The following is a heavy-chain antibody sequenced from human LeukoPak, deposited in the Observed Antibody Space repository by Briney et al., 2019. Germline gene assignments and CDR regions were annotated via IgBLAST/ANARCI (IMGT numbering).Heavy chain of an antibody. J-gene: IGHJ4*02. CDR3: ARLYYHDNSGYPFGVFDY. V-gene: IGHV1-8*01. D-gene: IGHD3-22*01. CDR1: GYTFTSYD. Sequence: ASVKVSCKASGYTFTSYDINWVRQATGQGLEWMGWMNPNSGNTGYAQKFQGRVTMTRNTSISTAYMELSSLRSEDTAVYYCARLYYHDNSGYPFGVFDYWGQGTLVTVSS. CDR2: MNPNSGNT.